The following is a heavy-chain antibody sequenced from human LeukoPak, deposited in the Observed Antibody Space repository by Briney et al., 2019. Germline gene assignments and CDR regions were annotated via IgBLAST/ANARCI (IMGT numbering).Heavy chain of an antibody. CDR2: ISGSGGST. J-gene: IGHJ6*02. CDR1: GFTFSSYA. V-gene: IGHV3-23*01. CDR3: AAKMSRTAATYGMDV. D-gene: IGHD6-13*01. Sequence: GGSLRLSCAASGFTFSSYAMSWVRQAPGKGLEWVSAISGSGGSTYYADPVKGRFTSSRDNSKNPLYLQMNSLRAEHTAVYHCAAKMSRTAATYGMDVWGQGTTVTVSS.